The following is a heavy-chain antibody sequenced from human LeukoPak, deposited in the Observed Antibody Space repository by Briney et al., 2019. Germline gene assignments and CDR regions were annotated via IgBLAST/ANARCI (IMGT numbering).Heavy chain of an antibody. CDR3: AKYDFDTSGYYCVNFDY. Sequence: SGGSLRLSCAAFGFTFSSYAMSWIRQAPGKGLEWVSAIGGSGGVTYYADSVKGRFTISRDNSKNTLYLQLNGLRADDTAVYYCAKYDFDTSGYYCVNFDYWGQGTLVTVSS. J-gene: IGHJ4*02. D-gene: IGHD3-22*01. CDR1: GFTFSSYA. CDR2: IGGSGGVT. V-gene: IGHV3-23*01.